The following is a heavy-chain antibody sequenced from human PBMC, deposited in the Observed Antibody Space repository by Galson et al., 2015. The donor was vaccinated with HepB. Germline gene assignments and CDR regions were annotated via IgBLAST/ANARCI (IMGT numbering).Heavy chain of an antibody. CDR2: IIPILGIA. CDR3: ARAYYDSSGYYYGFGYFDY. J-gene: IGHJ4*02. CDR1: GGTFSSYT. D-gene: IGHD3-22*01. V-gene: IGHV1-69*02. Sequence: SVKVPCKASGGTFSSYTISWVRQAPGQGLEWMGRIIPILGIANYAQKFQGRVTITADKSTSTAYMELSSLRSEDTAVYYCARAYYDSSGYYYGFGYFDYWGQGTLVTVSS.